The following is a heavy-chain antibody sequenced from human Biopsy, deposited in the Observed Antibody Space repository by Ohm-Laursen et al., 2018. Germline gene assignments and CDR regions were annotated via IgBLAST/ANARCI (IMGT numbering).Heavy chain of an antibody. CDR2: ISYNERT. D-gene: IGHD3-9*01. Sequence: SQTLSLTCGVSGASVKTSGYFWAWIRQRPGNGLEWIGYISYNERTHYNPSLTSRLAISFDTSNNRISLQLRSVSVADTAVYYCVREPKTGTAEAWYFDLWGRGSPVTVPS. CDR3: VREPKTGTAEAWYFDL. CDR1: GASVKTSGYF. V-gene: IGHV4-31*11. J-gene: IGHJ2*01.